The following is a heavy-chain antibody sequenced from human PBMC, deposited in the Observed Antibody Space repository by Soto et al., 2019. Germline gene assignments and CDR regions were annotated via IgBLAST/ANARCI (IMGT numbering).Heavy chain of an antibody. D-gene: IGHD1-26*01. CDR3: AKWPPSPKMGVTSH. J-gene: IGHJ4*02. CDR1: GFAFNSSA. V-gene: IGHV3-23*01. CDR2: ITVAGGGT. Sequence: EVQLLESGGGLVQPGGSLRLSCAASGFAFNSSAMAWVRQTPGKGLQWVSAITVAGGGTYYADSVKGRFAISRDNSKKTLYLQMNSLSAEDTALYFCAKWPPSPKMGVTSHGGQGTLVTVSS.